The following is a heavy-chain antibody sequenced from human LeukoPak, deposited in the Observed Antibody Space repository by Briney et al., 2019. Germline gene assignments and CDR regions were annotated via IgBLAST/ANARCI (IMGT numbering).Heavy chain of an antibody. J-gene: IGHJ4*02. CDR1: GFTVSSNY. D-gene: IGHD1-1*01. CDR3: ASLQGTYYFDY. CDR2: IYSGGST. V-gene: IGHV3-53*01. Sequence: GGSLRLSCAASGFTVSSNYMSWVRQAPGKGLEWVSVIYSGGSTYYADSVKGRFTISRDNSKNTLYLQMNSLRAEDTAVYYCASLQGTYYFDYWGQGTLVTVSS.